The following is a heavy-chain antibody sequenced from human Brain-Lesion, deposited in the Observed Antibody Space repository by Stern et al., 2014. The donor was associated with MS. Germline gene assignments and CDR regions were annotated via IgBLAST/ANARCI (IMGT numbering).Heavy chain of an antibody. CDR3: ARDEKGPYALGV. CDR2: TYYRAKWNI. Sequence: KESGPGLVQPSQTLSLTCAISGDSVSSNSAAWSWIRQSPSRGLEWLGRTYYRAKWNIDYAVSVKSRITINPDTSKNQFSLHLNSVTPEDTAVYYCARDEKGPYALGVWGQGTTVTVSS. J-gene: IGHJ6*02. CDR1: GDSVSSNSAA. V-gene: IGHV6-1*01.